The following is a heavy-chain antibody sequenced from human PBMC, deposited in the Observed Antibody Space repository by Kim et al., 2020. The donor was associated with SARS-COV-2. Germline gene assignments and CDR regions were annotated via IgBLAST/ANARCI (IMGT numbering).Heavy chain of an antibody. J-gene: IGHJ6*02. CDR2: IKQDGSEK. Sequence: GGSLRLSCAASGFTFSSYWMSWVRQAPGKGLEWVANIKQDGSEKYYVDSVKGRFTISRDNAKNSLYLQMNSLRAEDTAVYYCARDDSSSWYVNYYYYYGMDGWGQGTTVTVSS. CDR1: GFTFSSYW. V-gene: IGHV3-7*01. D-gene: IGHD6-13*01. CDR3: ARDDSSSWYVNYYYYYGMDG.